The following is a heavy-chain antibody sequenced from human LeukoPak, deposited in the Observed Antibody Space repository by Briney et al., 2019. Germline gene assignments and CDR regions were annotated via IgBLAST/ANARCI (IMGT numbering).Heavy chain of an antibody. CDR1: GFTFTTYA. CDR3: AKFFAPSGGNSGWPWVIDY. D-gene: IGHD6-25*01. CDR2: SSGSDRRT. Sequence: GGSLRLSCEASGFTFTTYAMSWVRQAPGKGLEWVSASSGSDRRTYYAVSVKGRFTISRDTFKNMLYLQMNSLRAEDTAVYYCAKFFAPSGGNSGWPWVIDYWGQGTLVPVSS. V-gene: IGHV3-23*01. J-gene: IGHJ4*02.